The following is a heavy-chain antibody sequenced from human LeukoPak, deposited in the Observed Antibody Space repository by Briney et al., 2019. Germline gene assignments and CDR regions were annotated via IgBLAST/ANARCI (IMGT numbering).Heavy chain of an antibody. Sequence: PGGSLRLSCAASRFTSNGFMFDDFGMSWFRQGPGKGLEWVSGIDWRGANTGYADSVKGRFTISRDNGKNFLYLQMNSLRDEDTALYYCARDVAATTVAAGAFDPWGQGTLVIVTS. CDR1: RFTSNGFMFDDFG. CDR2: IDWRGANT. J-gene: IGHJ5*02. CDR3: ARDVAATTVAAGAFDP. V-gene: IGHV3-20*04. D-gene: IGHD2-15*01.